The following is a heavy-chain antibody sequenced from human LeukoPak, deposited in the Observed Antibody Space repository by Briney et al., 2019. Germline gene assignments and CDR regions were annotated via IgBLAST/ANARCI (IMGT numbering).Heavy chain of an antibody. CDR2: INHSGST. J-gene: IGHJ4*02. CDR1: GGSFSGYY. V-gene: IGHV4-34*01. D-gene: IGHD2-2*01. CDR3: ARDGHDAPDY. Sequence: SETLSLTCAVYGGSFSGYYWSWIRQPPGKGLEWIGEINHSGSTNYNPSLKSRVTISVDTSKNQFSLKLSSVTAADTAVYYCARDGHDAPDYWGQGTLVTVSS.